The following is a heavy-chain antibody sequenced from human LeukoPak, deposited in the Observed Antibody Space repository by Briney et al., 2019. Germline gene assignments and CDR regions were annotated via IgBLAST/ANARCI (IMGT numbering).Heavy chain of an antibody. D-gene: IGHD4-17*01. CDR1: GFTFSTYS. V-gene: IGHV3-48*02. J-gene: IGHJ4*02. CDR2: ISGSGTTK. CDR3: AKSATRTVTHIDY. Sequence: GGSLGLSCAASGFTFSTYSMNWVRQAPGKGLEWVSYISGSGTTKYYGDSVKGRFTISRDNAKNSLYLQMNSLKDEDTAVYYCAKSATRTVTHIDYWGQGTLVIVSS.